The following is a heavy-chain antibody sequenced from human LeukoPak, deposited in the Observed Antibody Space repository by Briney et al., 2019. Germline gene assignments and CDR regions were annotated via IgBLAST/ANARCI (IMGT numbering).Heavy chain of an antibody. CDR1: GFTFSSYA. V-gene: IGHV3-23*01. CDR3: GKARGPYYDNSAIDH. J-gene: IGHJ4*02. D-gene: IGHD3-22*01. CDR2: ISGSGGST. Sequence: GGSLRLSWAASGFTFSSYAMSWVSQAPGKGLEWVSAISGSGGSTYHADSVKGRFTISRDKSKSTLYMQMNSLRAEDTAIYHCGKARGPYYDNSAIDHWGQGTLVTVSS.